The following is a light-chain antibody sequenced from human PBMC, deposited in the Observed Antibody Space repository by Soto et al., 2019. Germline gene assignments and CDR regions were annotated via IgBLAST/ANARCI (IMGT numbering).Light chain of an antibody. J-gene: IGKJ5*01. Sequence: ETVLTQSPGTLSLSPGERATLSCRASQSVSSNYLAWYQQKPGQAPRLLIYGASSRATGIPDRFSGSGSGTDFALTISRLEPEDFAVYYCQQYGNSPPETFGQGTRLKIK. CDR3: QQYGNSPPET. CDR1: QSVSSNY. V-gene: IGKV3-20*01. CDR2: GAS.